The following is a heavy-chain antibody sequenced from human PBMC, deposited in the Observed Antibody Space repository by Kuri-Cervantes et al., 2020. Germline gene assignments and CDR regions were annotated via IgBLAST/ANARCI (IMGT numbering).Heavy chain of an antibody. CDR2: IYHSGST. D-gene: IGHD6-13*01. CDR3: ARVPPGIAAADY. V-gene: IGHV4-4*02. J-gene: IGHJ4*02. CDR1: GGSISSSNW. Sequence: SETLSLTCAVSGGSISSSNWWSWVRQPPGKGLEWIGEIYHSGSTNYNPSLKSRVTISVDTSKNQFSLKLSSVTAANTAVYYCARVPPGIAAADYWGQGTLVTVSS.